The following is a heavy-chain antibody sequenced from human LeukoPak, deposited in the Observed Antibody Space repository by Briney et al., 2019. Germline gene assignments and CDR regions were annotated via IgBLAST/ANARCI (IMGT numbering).Heavy chain of an antibody. CDR2: IRYDGSNK. V-gene: IGHV3-30*02. J-gene: IGHJ4*02. D-gene: IGHD3-22*01. CDR3: AKETADYYDSSGYYPITDY. CDR1: GFTFSSYG. Sequence: GGSLRLSCAASGFTFSSYGMHWVRQAPGKGLEWVAFIRYDGSNKYYADSVKGRFTISRDNSKNTLYLQMNSLRAEDMAVYYCAKETADYYDSSGYYPITDYWGQGTLVTVSS.